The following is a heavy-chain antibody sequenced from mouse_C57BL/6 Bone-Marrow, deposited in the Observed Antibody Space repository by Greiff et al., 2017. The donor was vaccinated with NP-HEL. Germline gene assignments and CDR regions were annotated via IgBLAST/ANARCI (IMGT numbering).Heavy chain of an antibody. CDR2: ISSGGDYI. CDR1: GFTFSSYA. V-gene: IGHV5-9-1*02. Sequence: EVKLEESGEGLVKPGGSLKLSCAASGFTFSSYAMSWVRQTPEKRLEWVAYISSGGDYIYYADTVKGRFTISRDNARNTLYLQMSSLKSEDTAMYYCTRVNYGSSPFAYWGQVTLVTVSA. J-gene: IGHJ3*01. CDR3: TRVNYGSSPFAY. D-gene: IGHD1-1*01.